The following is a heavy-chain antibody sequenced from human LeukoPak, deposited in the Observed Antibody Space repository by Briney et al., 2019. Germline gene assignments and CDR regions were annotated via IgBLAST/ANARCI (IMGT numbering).Heavy chain of an antibody. J-gene: IGHJ3*02. D-gene: IGHD3-22*01. CDR1: GFTFSSYA. CDR3: ANDYYDSSGYSDAFDI. Sequence: GRSLRLSCAASGFTFSSYAMHWVRQAPGKGLEWVAVISYDGSNKYYADSVKGRFTISRDNSKNTLYLQMNSLRAEDTAVYYCANDYYDSSGYSDAFDIWGQGTMVTVSS. CDR2: ISYDGSNK. V-gene: IGHV3-30-3*02.